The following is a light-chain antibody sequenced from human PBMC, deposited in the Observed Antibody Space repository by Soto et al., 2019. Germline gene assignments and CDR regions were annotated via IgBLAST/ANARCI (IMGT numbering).Light chain of an antibody. CDR3: QQSYSTPPT. CDR1: QSISSY. V-gene: IGKV1-39*01. Sequence: DSQMTQSPSSLSASVGDRVTITCRASQSISSYLNWYQQKPGKAPKLLIYAASSLQSGVPSRFSGSGSGTDFTLTINSLQPADLATYYCQQSYSTPPTFGGGTKVDIK. J-gene: IGKJ4*01. CDR2: AAS.